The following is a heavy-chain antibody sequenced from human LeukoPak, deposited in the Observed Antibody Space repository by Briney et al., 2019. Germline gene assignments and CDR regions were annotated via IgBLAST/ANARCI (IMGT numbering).Heavy chain of an antibody. V-gene: IGHV1-2*06. CDR2: INPNTGDT. CDR3: ASLPNAVYCGGDCHQAAYYYGMDV. D-gene: IGHD2-21*02. J-gene: IGHJ6*02. Sequence: ASVKVSCKASGYIFTGYYIHRVRQAPGQGLEWMGRINPNTGDTNYAQKFQGRVTMTRDTSITTAYMELSRLISDDTAVYYCASLPNAVYCGGDCHQAAYYYGMDVWGQGTTVTVPS. CDR1: GYIFTGYY.